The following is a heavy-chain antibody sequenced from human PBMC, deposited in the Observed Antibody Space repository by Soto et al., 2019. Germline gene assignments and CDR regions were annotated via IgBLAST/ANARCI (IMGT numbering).Heavy chain of an antibody. CDR2: IFDSGTT. J-gene: IGHJ4*02. D-gene: IGHD6-19*01. V-gene: IGHV4-31*03. Sequence: TLSLTCTVSGGSISSGGYYWSWLRQHPGKGLEWIGYIFDSGTTYYNPSLKSRVTISVDPSKSQFSLRLTSVTATDTAVYYCASQASGWYPDYWGQGTLVTVYS. CDR3: ASQASGWYPDY. CDR1: GGSISSGGYY.